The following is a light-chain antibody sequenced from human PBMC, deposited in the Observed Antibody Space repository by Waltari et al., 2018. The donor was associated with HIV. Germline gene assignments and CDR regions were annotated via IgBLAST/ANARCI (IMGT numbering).Light chain of an antibody. Sequence: QSALTQPASVSGSPGQSITVSCTGTSSDVGGYNFVSWYHQHPAKAPKLIIFDVFKRPAGVSERFSGSRSGNTASLTVSGLQAEDEADYYCCSYAGSRTWVFGGGTALTVL. CDR3: CSYAGSRTWV. J-gene: IGLJ3*02. CDR2: DVF. CDR1: SSDVGGYNF. V-gene: IGLV2-23*02.